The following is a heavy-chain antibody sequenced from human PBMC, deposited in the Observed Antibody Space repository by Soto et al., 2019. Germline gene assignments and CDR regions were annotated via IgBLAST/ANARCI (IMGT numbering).Heavy chain of an antibody. CDR3: AKDLLRAGTTRWSVGRNDY. CDR1: GFTFSSYA. Sequence: EVQLLESGGGLVQPGGSLRLSCAASGFTFSSYAMSWVRQAPGKGLEWVSAISGSGGSTYYADSVKGRFTISRDNSKNTLYLQMNSLRAEDTAVYYCAKDLLRAGTTRWSVGRNDYWGQGTLVTVSS. D-gene: IGHD1-1*01. J-gene: IGHJ4*02. V-gene: IGHV3-23*01. CDR2: ISGSGGST.